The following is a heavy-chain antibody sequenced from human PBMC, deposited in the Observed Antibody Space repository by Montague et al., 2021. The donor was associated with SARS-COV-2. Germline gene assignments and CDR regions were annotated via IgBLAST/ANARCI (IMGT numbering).Heavy chain of an antibody. V-gene: IGHV4-59*01. D-gene: IGHD4-23*01. CDR1: GGSITGYH. CDR3: VRDHPYGGPRGAYDI. J-gene: IGHJ3*02. Sequence: SETLSLTCTVSGGSITGYHWSWLRRSPGKGPESIAYIYDGGAVNYNPSLGSRVTISTDTSKNQLSLKVNSVTAAYTAVYYCVRDHPYGGPRGAYDIWGQGTVVTVFS. CDR2: IYDGGAV.